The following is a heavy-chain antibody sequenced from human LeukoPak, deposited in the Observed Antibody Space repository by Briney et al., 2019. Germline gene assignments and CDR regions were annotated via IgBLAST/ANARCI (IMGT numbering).Heavy chain of an antibody. V-gene: IGHV1-18*01. J-gene: IGHJ6*03. Sequence: GASVKVSCKASGYTFTSYGISWVRQAPGQGLEWMGWISPYSGKTNFQPKLQGRLTMTTDTSTSTAYMELRSLRSDDTAVYYCAREGGVGPTAPPDYYSYQNDVWGRGTTVTVSS. CDR2: ISPYSGKT. CDR3: AREGGVGPTAPPDYYSYQNDV. D-gene: IGHD3-16*01. CDR1: GYTFTSYG.